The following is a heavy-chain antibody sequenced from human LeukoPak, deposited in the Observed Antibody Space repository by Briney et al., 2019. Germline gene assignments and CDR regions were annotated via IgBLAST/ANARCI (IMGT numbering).Heavy chain of an antibody. V-gene: IGHV3-7*01. CDR2: IKGDGSDK. CDR1: GFTFSSYA. J-gene: IGHJ4*02. CDR3: ATEHWGPNS. Sequence: GGSLRLSCAASGFTFSSYAMTWVRQAPGKGLEWLANIKGDGSDKNYVDSVKGRFTISRDNAKNSLFLQMSSLRGEDTALYYCATEHWGPNSWGQGTLVTVSS. D-gene: IGHD3-16*01.